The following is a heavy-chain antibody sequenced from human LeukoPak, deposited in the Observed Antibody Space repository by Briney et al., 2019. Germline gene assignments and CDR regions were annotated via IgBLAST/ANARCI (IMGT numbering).Heavy chain of an antibody. V-gene: IGHV3-9*01. CDR2: ISWNSGSI. D-gene: IGHD5-12*01. CDR1: GFTFDDYA. J-gene: IGHJ4*02. Sequence: PGGSLRLSCAASGFTFDDYAMHWVRQAPGKGLEWVSGISWNSGSIDYADSVKGRFTISRDNAKNSLYLQINSLRADDTALYYCAKDIGHSCSDCFDYWGQGTLVTVSS. CDR3: AKDIGHSCSDCFDY.